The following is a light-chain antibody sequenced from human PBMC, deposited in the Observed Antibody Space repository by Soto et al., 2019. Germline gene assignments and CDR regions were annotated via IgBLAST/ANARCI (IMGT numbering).Light chain of an antibody. CDR2: HVT. Sequence: QSALTQPASVSGSLGQSITISCSGTSSDVGAYNYVSWYQQYPGKAPKLMIYHVTDRPSGVSNRFSGSKSGNTASLTISGLQAEDEADYYSSSYTTSNTFVFGTGTKDTDL. CDR3: SSYTTSNTFV. V-gene: IGLV2-14*01. J-gene: IGLJ1*01. CDR1: SSDVGAYNY.